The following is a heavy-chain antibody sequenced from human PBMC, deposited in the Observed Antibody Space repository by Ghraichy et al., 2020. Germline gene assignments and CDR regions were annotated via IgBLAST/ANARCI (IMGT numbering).Heavy chain of an antibody. CDR3: ARVWVVTVSRARDWYFDL. CDR2: IYYSGST. CDR1: GGSISSGGYY. J-gene: IGHJ2*01. Sequence: SETLSLTCTVSGGSISSGGYYWSWIRQHPGKGLEWIGYIYYSGSTYYNPSLKSRVTISVDTSKNQFSLKLTSVTAADTAVYFFARVWVVTVSRARDWYFDLWGRGTLVTVPS. D-gene: IGHD2-21*02. V-gene: IGHV4-31*03.